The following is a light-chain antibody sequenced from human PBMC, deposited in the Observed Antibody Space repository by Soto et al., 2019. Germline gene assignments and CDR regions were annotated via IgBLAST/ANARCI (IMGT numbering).Light chain of an antibody. CDR1: SSNIGRDT. CDR3: AVWDDSLNGLWV. V-gene: IGLV1-44*01. Sequence: QSVLTQPPSASGTPGQRVIISCSGSSSNIGRDTVNWYRQFPGTAPKLLIYSNNQRPSGVPDRFSCSNSGTSASLAISGLQSEDEADYYCAVWDDSLNGLWVFGGGTQLTVL. CDR2: SNN. J-gene: IGLJ3*02.